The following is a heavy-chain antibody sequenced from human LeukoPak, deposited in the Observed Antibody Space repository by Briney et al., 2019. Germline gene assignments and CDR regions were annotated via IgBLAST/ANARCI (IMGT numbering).Heavy chain of an antibody. V-gene: IGHV3-23*01. CDR2: IDGSGGRS. D-gene: IGHD6-19*01. J-gene: IGHJ5*02. Sequence: PTGGYLRLSGVASGFTFNTYVMNSVRQAQGKGLDWVAAIDGSGGRSYYAVPVKKAHLTIPRDHSKNTVYLQIDSLLHEDTALYYCAKAPMAGTQWYDPGREGTLVSV. CDR3: AKAPMAGTQWYDP. CDR1: GFTFNTYV.